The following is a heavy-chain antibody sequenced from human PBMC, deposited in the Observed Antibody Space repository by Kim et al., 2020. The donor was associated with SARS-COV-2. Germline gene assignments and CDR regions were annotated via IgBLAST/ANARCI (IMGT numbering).Heavy chain of an antibody. V-gene: IGHV3-43*01. Sequence: GGSLRLSCAASGFIFHEYSMHWVRQAPGKDLEWVALITWDGGSTCYADSVKGRFTISRDNSENSLHMQMNSLTIEDSALYYCAKEKSRIWDFWGQGTLVTVSS. D-gene: IGHD3-16*01. CDR3: AKEKSRIWDF. CDR2: ITWDGGST. CDR1: GFIFHEYS. J-gene: IGHJ4*02.